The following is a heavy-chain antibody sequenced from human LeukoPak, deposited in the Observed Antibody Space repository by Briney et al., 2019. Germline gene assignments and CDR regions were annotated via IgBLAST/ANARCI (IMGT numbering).Heavy chain of an antibody. D-gene: IGHD3-10*01. CDR1: GGSISSYY. CDR3: ARERPTMVRGALDY. V-gene: IGHV4-59*12. J-gene: IGHJ4*02. Sequence: PSETLSLTCTVSGGSISSYYWSWVRQPPGKGLEWIGEIYHSGSTNYNPSLKSRVTISVDKSKNQFSLKLSSVTAADTAVYYCARERPTMVRGALDYWGQGTLVTVSS. CDR2: IYHSGST.